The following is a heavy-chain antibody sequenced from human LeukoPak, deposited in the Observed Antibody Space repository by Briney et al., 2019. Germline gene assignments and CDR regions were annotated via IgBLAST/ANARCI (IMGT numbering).Heavy chain of an antibody. CDR1: GYSFTSYW. D-gene: IGHD3-9*01. J-gene: IGHJ4*02. Sequence: GESLKISCKGSGYSFTSYWIFWVRQMPGKGLEWMGRIDPTDSYTNYSPSFQGHVTISADTSISTAYLQWNSLKASDTAMYYWARRHYDISTGYPFDYWGQGTLVTVSS. CDR3: ARRHYDISTGYPFDY. CDR2: IDPTDSYT. V-gene: IGHV5-10-1*01.